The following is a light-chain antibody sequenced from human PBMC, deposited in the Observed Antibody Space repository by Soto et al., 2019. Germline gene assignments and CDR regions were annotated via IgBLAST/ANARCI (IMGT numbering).Light chain of an antibody. J-gene: IGKJ5*01. CDR1: QSVTSSY. V-gene: IGKV3-20*01. Sequence: EIVLTQSPGTLSLSPGERATLSCMASQSVTSSYLAWYQQRPGQAPRLLMYGASNRATGIPDRFSGSGSGTDFTLTISRLEPEDFAVYYCQQYGNSPNTFGQGTRLEIK. CDR2: GAS. CDR3: QQYGNSPNT.